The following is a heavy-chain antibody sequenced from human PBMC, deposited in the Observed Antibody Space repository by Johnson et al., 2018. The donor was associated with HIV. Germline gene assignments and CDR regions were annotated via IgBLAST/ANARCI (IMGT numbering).Heavy chain of an antibody. V-gene: IGHV3-66*02. CDR2: IYSGDST. Sequence: MLLVVSGVGVVQPGRSLRLSCAASGFTVSSNYMSWVRQAPGKGLEWVSVIYSGDSTNYADSVTGRFTISRDNSKNTLYLQMNSLRVEDTALYYCARDLSGWTFGGVIESEAFDIWGQGTMVTVSS. CDR3: ARDLSGWTFGGVIESEAFDI. D-gene: IGHD3-16*02. J-gene: IGHJ3*02. CDR1: GFTVSSNY.